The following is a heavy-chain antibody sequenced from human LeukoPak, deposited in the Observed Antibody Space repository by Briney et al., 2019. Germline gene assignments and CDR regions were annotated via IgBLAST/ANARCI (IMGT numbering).Heavy chain of an antibody. CDR3: ARDASSGRGYYFDY. V-gene: IGHV4-61*01. D-gene: IGHD6-19*01. J-gene: IGHJ4*02. Sequence: SETLSLTCTVSGGSISSSSYYWSWIRQPPGKGLEWIGYIYYSGSTNYNPSLKSRVTISVDTSKDQFSLKLSSVTAADTALYYCARDASSGRGYYFDYWGQGTLVTVSS. CDR1: GGSISSSSYY. CDR2: IYYSGST.